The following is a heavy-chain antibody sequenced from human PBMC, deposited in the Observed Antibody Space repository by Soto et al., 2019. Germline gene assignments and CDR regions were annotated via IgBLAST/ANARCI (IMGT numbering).Heavy chain of an antibody. V-gene: IGHV4-59*01. CDR1: GGSISSYY. CDR2: IYYSGST. Sequence: SETLSLTCTVSGGSISSYYWSWIRQPPGKGLEWIGYIYYSGSTNYNPSLKSRVTISVDTSKNQFSLKLSSVTAADTAVYYCARGGVYASSGYQLLMRRDDAFDIWGQGTMVTVSS. D-gene: IGHD3-22*01. J-gene: IGHJ3*02. CDR3: ARGGVYASSGYQLLMRRDDAFDI.